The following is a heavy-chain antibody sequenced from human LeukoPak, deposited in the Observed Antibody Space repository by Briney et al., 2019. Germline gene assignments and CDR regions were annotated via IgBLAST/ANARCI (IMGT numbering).Heavy chain of an antibody. J-gene: IGHJ4*02. V-gene: IGHV3-64*01. Sequence: GGSLRLSCAASGFTFSSYAMHWVRQAPGKGLEYVSAISSNGDSTYYANSVKGRFTISRDNSKNTLYIQMGSLRAEDMAVYYCARVGDSDVFDYWGQGTLVTVSS. CDR2: ISSNGDST. CDR3: ARVGDSDVFDY. D-gene: IGHD2-21*01. CDR1: GFTFSSYA.